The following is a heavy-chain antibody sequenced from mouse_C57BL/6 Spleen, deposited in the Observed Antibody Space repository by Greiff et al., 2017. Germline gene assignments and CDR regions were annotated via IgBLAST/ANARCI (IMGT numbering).Heavy chain of an antibody. CDR3: ARQGDYYGSLWYFDV. CDR1: GFTFSDYG. J-gene: IGHJ1*03. V-gene: IGHV5-15*01. D-gene: IGHD1-1*01. CDR2: ISNLAYSI. Sequence: EVKLVESGGGLVQPGGSLKLSCAASGFTFSDYGMAWVRQAPRKGPEWVAFISNLAYSIYYADTVTGRFTISRENAKNTLYLEMSSLRSEDTAMYYCARQGDYYGSLWYFDVWGTGTTVTVSS.